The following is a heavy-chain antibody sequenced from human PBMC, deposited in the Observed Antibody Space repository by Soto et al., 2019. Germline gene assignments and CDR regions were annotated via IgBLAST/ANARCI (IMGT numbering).Heavy chain of an antibody. CDR1: GGSFSGYY. V-gene: IGHV4-34*01. Sequence: PSETLSLTCAVYGGSFSGYYWSWIRQPPGKGLEWIGEINHSGSTNYNPSLKSRVTISVDTSKNQFSLKLSSVTAADTAVYYCARGRTTVTTLFDYWGQGTLVT. CDR2: INHSGST. D-gene: IGHD4-17*01. J-gene: IGHJ4*02. CDR3: ARGRTTVTTLFDY.